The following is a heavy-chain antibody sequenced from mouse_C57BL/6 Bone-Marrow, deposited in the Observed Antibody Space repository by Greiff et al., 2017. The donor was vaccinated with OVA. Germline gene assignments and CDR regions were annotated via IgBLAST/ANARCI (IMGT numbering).Heavy chain of an antibody. V-gene: IGHV1-69*01. D-gene: IGHD2-4*01. CDR1: GYTFTSYW. CDR3: AIYYDYRFAY. J-gene: IGHJ3*01. Sequence: VQLQQSGAELVMPGASVKLSCKASGYTFTSYWMHWVKQRPGQGLEWIGEIDPSDSYTNYNQKFKGKSTLTVDKSSSTAYMQLSSLTSEDSAVYYCAIYYDYRFAYWGQGTLVTVSA. CDR2: IDPSDSYT.